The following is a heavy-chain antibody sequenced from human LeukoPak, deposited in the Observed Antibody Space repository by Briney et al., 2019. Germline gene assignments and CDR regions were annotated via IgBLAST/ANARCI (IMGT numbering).Heavy chain of an antibody. D-gene: IGHD3-22*01. J-gene: IGHJ4*02. CDR2: IKQDGSEK. Sequence: GGSLRLSCAASGFTFSSYWMSWVRQAPGKGLEWVANIKQDGSEKYYVDSVKGRFTISRDNAKNSLYLQMNSLRAEDTAVYYCARLSDYYYDSSGDYWGQGTLVTVSS. CDR1: GFTFSSYW. CDR3: ARLSDYYYDSSGDY. V-gene: IGHV3-7*01.